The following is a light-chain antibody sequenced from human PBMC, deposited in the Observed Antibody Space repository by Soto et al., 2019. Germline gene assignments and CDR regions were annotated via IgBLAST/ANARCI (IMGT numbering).Light chain of an antibody. V-gene: IGKV3-15*01. Sequence: EIVLTQSPATLSVSPGDRVTLSCRASQSVDINLAWYQQKAGQAPRLLVYGASTKATDMPGRFSGRGSGTEFTLTINNLQSEDFAVYYCQQRSNWPPDITFGQGTRLEI. CDR1: QSVDIN. J-gene: IGKJ5*01. CDR2: GAS. CDR3: QQRSNWPPDIT.